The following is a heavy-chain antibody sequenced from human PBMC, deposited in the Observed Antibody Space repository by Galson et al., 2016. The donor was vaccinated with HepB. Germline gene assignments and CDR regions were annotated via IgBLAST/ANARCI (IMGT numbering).Heavy chain of an antibody. J-gene: IGHJ5*02. CDR3: SRGLAYNLYNWFDP. Sequence: SLRLSCAASGFSFSDYYTAWIRQAPGKGLEWVSHIRYSGDPMSYAASVMGRFSISRDNDKNTLFLQMDRLRFEDSAIYYCSRGLAYNLYNWFDPWGQGTVVTVSA. CDR1: GFSFSDYY. CDR2: IRYSGDPM. D-gene: IGHD1-1*01. V-gene: IGHV3-11*01.